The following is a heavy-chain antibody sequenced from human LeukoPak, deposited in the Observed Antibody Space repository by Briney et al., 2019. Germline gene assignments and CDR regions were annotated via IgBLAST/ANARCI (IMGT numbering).Heavy chain of an antibody. D-gene: IGHD3-10*01. CDR1: GGSISSYY. CDR3: ARGVWFGELNSATFNDYYYYMDV. J-gene: IGHJ6*03. V-gene: IGHV4-59*01. CDR2: IYYSGST. Sequence: SETLSLTCTVSGGSISSYYWSWIRQPPGKGLEWIGYIYYSGSTNYNPSLKSRVTISVDTSKNQFSLKLSSATAADTAVYYCARGVWFGELNSATFNDYYYYMDVWGKGTTVTISS.